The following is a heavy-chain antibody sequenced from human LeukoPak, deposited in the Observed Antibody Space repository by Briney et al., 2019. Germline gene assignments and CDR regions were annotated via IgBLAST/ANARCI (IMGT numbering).Heavy chain of an antibody. CDR1: GGSISSYY. J-gene: IGHJ4*02. CDR3: ARGGGDSGYYYDY. V-gene: IGHV4-59*12. D-gene: IGHD3-10*01. CDR2: IYYSGTT. Sequence: SETLSLTCTVSGGSISSYYWSWIRQSPGKGLEWIGYIYYSGTTSYNPSLKSRVTISVDTSKNQFSLKLSSVTAADTALYYCARGGGDSGYYYDYWGQGILVTVSS.